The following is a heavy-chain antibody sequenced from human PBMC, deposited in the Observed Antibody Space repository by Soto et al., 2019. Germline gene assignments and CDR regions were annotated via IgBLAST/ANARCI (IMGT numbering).Heavy chain of an antibody. CDR1: GGSFSGYY. D-gene: IGHD3-22*01. Sequence: QVPLQQWGAGLLKPSETLSLTCAVYGGSFSGYYWSWIRQPPGKGLEWIGEINHSGSTNYNPSLKSRVTISVDTSKNQFSLKLSSVTAADTAVYYCARGRRGYYYDSSGYYPDFDYWGQGTLVTVSS. J-gene: IGHJ4*02. CDR2: INHSGST. V-gene: IGHV4-34*01. CDR3: ARGRRGYYYDSSGYYPDFDY.